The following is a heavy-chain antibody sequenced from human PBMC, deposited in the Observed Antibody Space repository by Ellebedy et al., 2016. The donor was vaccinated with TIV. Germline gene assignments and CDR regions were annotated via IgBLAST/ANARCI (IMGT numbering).Heavy chain of an antibody. CDR1: GGTFISYA. J-gene: IGHJ6*02. Sequence: ASVKVSCKASGGTFISYAISWVRQAPGQGLEWMGGIIPFFGTTNYAQKFQGRVTFTADESTSTAYMELSSLRSEDTAVYYCARDLGRGRYYYGMDVWGQGTTVTVSS. D-gene: IGHD3-16*01. V-gene: IGHV1-69*13. CDR2: IIPFFGTT. CDR3: ARDLGRGRYYYGMDV.